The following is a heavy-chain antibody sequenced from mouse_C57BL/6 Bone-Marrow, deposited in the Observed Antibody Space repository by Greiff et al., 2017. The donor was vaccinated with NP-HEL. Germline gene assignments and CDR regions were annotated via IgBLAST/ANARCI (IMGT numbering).Heavy chain of an antibody. CDR1: GYTFTSYW. Sequence: QVQLQQPGADLVKPGASVKLSCKASGYTFTSYWMHWVKQRPGRGLEWIGRIDPNSGGSKFNEKFKTKATLTVDKPSSTAYMQLSSLTSEDSAVYYCARYSYGSGGWYFDVWGTGTTVTVSS. CDR3: ARYSYGSGGWYFDV. J-gene: IGHJ1*03. D-gene: IGHD1-1*01. V-gene: IGHV1-72*01. CDR2: IDPNSGGS.